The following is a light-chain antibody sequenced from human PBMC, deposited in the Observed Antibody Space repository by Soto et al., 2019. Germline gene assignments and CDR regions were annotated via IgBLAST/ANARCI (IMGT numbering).Light chain of an antibody. J-gene: IGKJ4*01. Sequence: DIQLTQYPSLVSASVGDRVTITCRASQDIGNFLAWYHQKPGKAPKLLIYSASTLQSGVPSRLSCSVSAAGFSLTISSLQPEDFAAYFCQQRNNYPLTFGGGTKVEI. V-gene: IGKV1-9*01. CDR1: QDIGNF. CDR3: QQRNNYPLT. CDR2: SAS.